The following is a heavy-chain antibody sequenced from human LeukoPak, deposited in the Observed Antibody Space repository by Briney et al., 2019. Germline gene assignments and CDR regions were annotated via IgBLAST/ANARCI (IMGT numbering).Heavy chain of an antibody. CDR2: ISSSSSYI. Sequence: TGGSLRLSCKASGFTFSRYSMNWFRQAPGKGLERVSSISSSSSYIFYADSVKGRFTNSRDNANNSLYLQMSSLRAEDTAVYYCARDAQWLVPEGYYFYMDVWGKGTTVTVSS. V-gene: IGHV3-21*01. D-gene: IGHD6-19*01. CDR3: ARDAQWLVPEGYYFYMDV. J-gene: IGHJ6*03. CDR1: GFTFSRYS.